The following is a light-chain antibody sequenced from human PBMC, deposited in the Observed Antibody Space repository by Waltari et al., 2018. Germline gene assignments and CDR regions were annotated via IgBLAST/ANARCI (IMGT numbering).Light chain of an antibody. Sequence: QSALTQPRSVSGSPGQTVTIPCTGTNSDIGAYKYVSWFQLHPGKAPKLIIYSVTDRPSGVTHRFSGSKSGSTASLTISGLQPEDEGDYFCCSYAGRYTMIFGGGTRLTVL. CDR1: NSDIGAYKY. CDR3: CSYAGRYTMI. J-gene: IGLJ2*01. CDR2: SVT. V-gene: IGLV2-11*01.